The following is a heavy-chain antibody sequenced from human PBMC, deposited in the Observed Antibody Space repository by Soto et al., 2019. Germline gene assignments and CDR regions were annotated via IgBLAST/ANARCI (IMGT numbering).Heavy chain of an antibody. CDR2: INPADSET. J-gene: IGHJ3*02. D-gene: IGHD5-12*01. Sequence: PGESLKISCKGSGYSYTSYWIGWVRQRPGRGLEWMGIINPADSETNYSPSFQGQVTISADKSISTAYLQWSSLKASGTAMYYCARLIVATNDAFDIWGQGTMVTVSS. V-gene: IGHV5-51*01. CDR3: ARLIVATNDAFDI. CDR1: GYSYTSYW.